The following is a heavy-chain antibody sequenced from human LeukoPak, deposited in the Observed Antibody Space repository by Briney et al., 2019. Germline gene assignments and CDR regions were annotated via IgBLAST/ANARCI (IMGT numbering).Heavy chain of an antibody. CDR3: AKRSGYTTGWFFDF. J-gene: IGHJ4*02. CDR1: GFSFSSYA. V-gene: IGHV3-23*01. Sequence: GGSLKLSCAASGFSFSSYAMSWVRQAPGKGLEWVSSVSGSGDNTYYAESVKSRFTISRDNSKNTLFPQMNSLRAEDTAVFYCAKRSGYTTGWFFDFWGQGTLVTVSS. CDR2: VSGSGDNT. D-gene: IGHD6-19*01.